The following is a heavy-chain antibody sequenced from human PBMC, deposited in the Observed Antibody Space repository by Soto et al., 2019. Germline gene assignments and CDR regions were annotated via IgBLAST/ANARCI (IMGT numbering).Heavy chain of an antibody. D-gene: IGHD6-6*01. CDR1: GGSISSGDYY. Sequence: SETLSLTCTVSGGSISSGDYYWSWIRQPPGKGPEWNGYIYYSGSTYYNPSLKSRVTISVDTSKNQFSLKLSSVTAADTAVYYCARERPDGARLDPWGQGTLVTVSS. CDR3: ARERPDGARLDP. J-gene: IGHJ5*02. V-gene: IGHV4-30-4*01. CDR2: IYYSGST.